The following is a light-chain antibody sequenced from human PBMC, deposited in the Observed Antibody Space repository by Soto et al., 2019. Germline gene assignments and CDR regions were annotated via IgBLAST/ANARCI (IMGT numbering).Light chain of an antibody. J-gene: IGLJ2*01. CDR1: SSDVGAYNY. V-gene: IGLV2-8*01. CDR3: SSYAGSNNLV. Sequence: QSVLTQPPSASGSPGQSVTISCTGTSSDVGAYNYVSWYQQHPGNAPKLMIFEVSKRPSGVPDRFSGSKSGNTASLTVSGLLTEDEADYYCSSYAGSNNLVFGGGTQLTVL. CDR2: EVS.